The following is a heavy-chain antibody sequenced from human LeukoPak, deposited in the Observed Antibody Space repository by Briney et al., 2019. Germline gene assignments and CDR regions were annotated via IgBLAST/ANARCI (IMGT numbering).Heavy chain of an antibody. V-gene: IGHV3-21*01. CDR1: GFTFSSYS. D-gene: IGHD6-19*01. J-gene: IGHJ4*02. CDR2: ISSSSSYI. CDR3: ARSPEVAGTGYFDY. Sequence: GGSLRLSCAASGFTFSSYSMNWVRQAPGKGLEWVSSISSSSSYIYYADSVKGRFTISRDNAKNSLYLQMYSLRAEDTAVYYCARSPEVAGTGYFDYWGQGTLVTVSS.